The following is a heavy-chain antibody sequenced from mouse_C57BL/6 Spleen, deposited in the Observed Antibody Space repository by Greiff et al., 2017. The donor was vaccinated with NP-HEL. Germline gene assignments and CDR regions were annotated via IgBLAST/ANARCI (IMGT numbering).Heavy chain of an antibody. D-gene: IGHD2-10*02. CDR2: ISRGSSTI. V-gene: IGHV5-17*01. CDR3: AYGCAGGPFDD. Sequence: EVQLVESGGGLVKPGGSLKLSCAASGFTFSNYGMHWVRQAPGKGLEWVAYISRGSSTIYYADTVKGRFTITRDNANSTVFLQMTSLRSEDSAVYYCAYGCAGGPFDDWGKGTLVTVSA. CDR1: GFTFSNYG. J-gene: IGHJ3*01.